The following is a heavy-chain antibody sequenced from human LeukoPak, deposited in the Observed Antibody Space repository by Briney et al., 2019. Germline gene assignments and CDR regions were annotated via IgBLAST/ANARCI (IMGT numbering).Heavy chain of an antibody. J-gene: IGHJ3*02. V-gene: IGHV1-18*01. CDR3: ARAYDYDSSGYLAFDI. CDR2: ISAYNGNT. D-gene: IGHD3-22*01. CDR1: GYTFTSYG. Sequence: ASVKVSCKASGYTFTSYGISWVRQAPGQGLEWMGWISAYNGNTNYAQKLQGRVTMTRDMSTSTVYMELSSLRSEDTAVYYCARAYDYDSSGYLAFDIWGQGTMVTVSS.